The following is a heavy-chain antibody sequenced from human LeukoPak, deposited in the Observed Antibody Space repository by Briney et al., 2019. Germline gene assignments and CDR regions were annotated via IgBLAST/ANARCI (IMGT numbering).Heavy chain of an antibody. D-gene: IGHD3-9*01. CDR2: INPSGGST. CDR3: ARDLTQTTIKPLYYFDY. Sequence: ASVKVSCKASGYTFTSYYMHWVRQAPGQGLEWMGIINPSGGSTSYAQKFQGRVTMTRDTSTSTVYMELSSLRSEDTAVYYCARDLTQTTIKPLYYFDYWGQGTLATVSS. CDR1: GYTFTSYY. J-gene: IGHJ4*02. V-gene: IGHV1-46*03.